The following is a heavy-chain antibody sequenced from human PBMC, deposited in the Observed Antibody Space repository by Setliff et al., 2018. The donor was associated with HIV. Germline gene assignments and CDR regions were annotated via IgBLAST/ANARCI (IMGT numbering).Heavy chain of an antibody. V-gene: IGHV6-1*01. CDR3: ARATSSPGSTPD. CDR1: GDSVSSNSAA. Sequence: PSQTLSLTCALSGDSVSSNSAAWNWIRQSPSRGLEWLGRTYYRSKWYNNYAESVKSRITINPDTSKNQFSLHLNSVTPEDTAVYYCARATSSPGSTPDWGQGILVTVSS. J-gene: IGHJ4*02. D-gene: IGHD6-6*01. CDR2: TYYRSKWYN.